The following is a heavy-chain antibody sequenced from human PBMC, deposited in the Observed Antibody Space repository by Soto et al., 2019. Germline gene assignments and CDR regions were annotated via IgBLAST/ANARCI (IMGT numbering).Heavy chain of an antibody. CDR1: GYTFTSYG. CDR2: IMPIFRTP. Sequence: SVKVSCKASGYTFTSYGISWVRQAPGQGLEWMGGIMPIFRTPDYAQKFQGRVTITADESTSTAYMELSGLRSDDTAVYYCARVPYYYDSSGFFDYWGQGTLVNVSS. V-gene: IGHV1-69*13. CDR3: ARVPYYYDSSGFFDY. J-gene: IGHJ4*02. D-gene: IGHD3-22*01.